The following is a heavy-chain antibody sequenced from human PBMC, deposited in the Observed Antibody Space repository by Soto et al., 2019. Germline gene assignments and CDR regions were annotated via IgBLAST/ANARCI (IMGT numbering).Heavy chain of an antibody. CDR3: ARTLTYYYDSSGYPRDYFDY. V-gene: IGHV2-70*11. CDR2: IDWDDDK. CDR1: GFSLSTSGMC. D-gene: IGHD3-22*01. Sequence: VSGPTLVNPTQTLTLTCTFSGFSLSTSGMCVSWIRQPPGKALEWLARIDWDDDKYYSTSLKTRLTISKDTSKNQVVLTMTNMDPVDTATYYCARTLTYYYDSSGYPRDYFDYWGQGTLVTVS. J-gene: IGHJ4*02.